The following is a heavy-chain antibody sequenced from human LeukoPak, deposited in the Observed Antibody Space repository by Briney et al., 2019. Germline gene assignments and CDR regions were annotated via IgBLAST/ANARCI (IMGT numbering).Heavy chain of an antibody. V-gene: IGHV4-34*01. CDR2: INHSGST. CDR3: ARGLEPPYSSSWYNYYGMDV. D-gene: IGHD6-13*01. J-gene: IGHJ6*02. CDR1: GGSFSGYY. Sequence: SETLSLTCAVYGGSFSGYYWSWIRQPPGKGLEWIGEINHSGSTNYNPSLKSRVTISVDTSKNQFSLKLSSVTAADTAVYYCARGLEPPYSSSWYNYYGMDVWGQGTTVTVSS.